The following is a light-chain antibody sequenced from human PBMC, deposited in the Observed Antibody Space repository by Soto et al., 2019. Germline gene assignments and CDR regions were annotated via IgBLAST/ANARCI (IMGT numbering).Light chain of an antibody. Sequence: QSVLTQPASVSGSPGQSITISCTGTSSDVGGYNYVSWYQQHPGKAPKLMIYEVSNRPSGVSNCFSGSKSGNTASLTISGLQAEDEADYHCSSYTSSSTLVFGGGTKLTVL. CDR2: EVS. CDR3: SSYTSSSTLV. CDR1: SSDVGGYNY. J-gene: IGLJ2*01. V-gene: IGLV2-14*01.